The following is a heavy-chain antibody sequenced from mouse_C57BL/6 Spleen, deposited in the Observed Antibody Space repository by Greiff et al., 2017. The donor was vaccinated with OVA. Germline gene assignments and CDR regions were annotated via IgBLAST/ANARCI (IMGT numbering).Heavy chain of an antibody. CDR2: INPNNGGT. CDR1: GYTFTDYY. J-gene: IGHJ4*01. V-gene: IGHV1-26*01. Sequence: EVQLQQSGPELVKPGASVKISCKASGYTFTDYYMNWVKQSHGKSLEWIGDINPNNGGTSYNQKFKGKATLTVDKSSSTAYMELRSLTSEDSAVYYCARWGLRLRYAMDYWGQGTSVTVSS. CDR3: ARWGLRLRYAMDY. D-gene: IGHD3-2*02.